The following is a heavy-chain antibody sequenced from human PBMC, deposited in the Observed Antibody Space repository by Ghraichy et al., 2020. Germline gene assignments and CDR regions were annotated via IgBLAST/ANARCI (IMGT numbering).Heavy chain of an antibody. CDR2: IKSRAEGETT. D-gene: IGHD2-2*01. CDR3: VSLRSTSAMTRSFHV. J-gene: IGHJ3*01. Sequence: GGSLRLSCAASGLPFINDWMSWVRQAPGKGLEWVGRIKSRAEGETTDYAAPVKDRFIVSRDDSKNTLYLQMNNLRAEDTALYYCVSLRSTSAMTRSFHVWGQGTMVTVS. V-gene: IGHV3-15*01. CDR1: GLPFINDW.